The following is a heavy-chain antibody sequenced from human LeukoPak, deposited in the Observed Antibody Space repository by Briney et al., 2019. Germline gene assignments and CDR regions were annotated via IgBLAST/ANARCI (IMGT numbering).Heavy chain of an antibody. CDR3: ARVAGYSSSWYDY. CDR2: INPNSGGT. Sequence: ASAKVSCKASGYTFTGYYMHWVRQAPGQGLEWMGWINPNSGGTNYAQKFQGRVTMTRDTSISTAYMELSRLRSDDTAVYYCARVAGYSSSWYDYWGQGTLVTVSS. D-gene: IGHD6-13*01. CDR1: GYTFTGYY. V-gene: IGHV1-2*02. J-gene: IGHJ4*02.